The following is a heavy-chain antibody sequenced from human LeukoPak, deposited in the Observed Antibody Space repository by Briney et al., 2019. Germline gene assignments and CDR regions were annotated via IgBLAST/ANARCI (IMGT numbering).Heavy chain of an antibody. Sequence: GASVKVSCKDSGGTFSSYAISWVRQAPGQGIEWMGGIIPIFGTANYAQKFQGRVTITADESTSTAYMERRSLRSEDTAVYDCATTAEPTFDYYMDVGGEGTTVTIPS. CDR3: ATTAEPTFDYYMDV. V-gene: IGHV1-69*13. CDR2: IIPIFGTA. CDR1: GGTFSSYA. J-gene: IGHJ6*03. D-gene: IGHD4-17*01.